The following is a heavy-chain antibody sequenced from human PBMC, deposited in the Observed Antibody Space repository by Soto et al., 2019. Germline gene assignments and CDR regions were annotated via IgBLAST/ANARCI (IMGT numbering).Heavy chain of an antibody. CDR1: GFTFSDYY. Sequence: QVQLVESGGGLVKPGGSLRLSCAASGFTFSDYYMTWIRQAPGKGLEWVSYISTTSSYTNYADSVRGRFTISRDNAKNTLYLPMNSLRAEDTAVYYCARARNGWAQVADYWGQGTLVTVSS. CDR2: ISTTSSYT. J-gene: IGHJ4*02. CDR3: ARARNGWAQVADY. D-gene: IGHD6-19*01. V-gene: IGHV3-11*05.